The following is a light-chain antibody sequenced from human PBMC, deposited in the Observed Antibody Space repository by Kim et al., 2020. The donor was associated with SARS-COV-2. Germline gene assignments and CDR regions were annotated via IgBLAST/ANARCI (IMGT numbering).Light chain of an antibody. CDR1: HSNVGRNA. Sequence: SFTISCSVSHSNVGRNAVKWYKHLPGTAPPILIYDNHHRPSWVPDRFSGSKSRSSSSLAISGIQSDDEADYHCSSWSDDSQGGWVFGGGTKVTVL. CDR3: SSWSDDSQGGWV. V-gene: IGLV1-44*01. J-gene: IGLJ3*02. CDR2: DNH.